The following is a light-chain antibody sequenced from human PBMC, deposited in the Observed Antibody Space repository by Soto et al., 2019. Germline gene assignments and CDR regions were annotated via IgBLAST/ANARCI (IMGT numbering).Light chain of an antibody. V-gene: IGKV1-5*03. CDR3: QHYNSYSEA. CDR2: KAS. Sequence: DIQMTQSHSSLSASVGDRVTITCRASQYISDFLNWYQQKPGKAPKLLIYKASTLKSGVPSRFSGSGSGTEFTLTISSLQPDDFATYYCQHYNSYSEAFGQGTKVDIK. CDR1: QYISDF. J-gene: IGKJ1*01.